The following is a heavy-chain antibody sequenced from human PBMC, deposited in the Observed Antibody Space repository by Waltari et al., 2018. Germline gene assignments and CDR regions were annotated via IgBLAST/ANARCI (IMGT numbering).Heavy chain of an antibody. D-gene: IGHD5-12*01. Sequence: EVQLLESGGGLVQHGGSLRLPCAASGFSFGGLGMNWVRQAPGKGLEWVSALSGSGATTYYADSVRGRFTVSRDNSRNTVYLQMNSLRAEDTALYYCAKAFRGYSGSYFDIWGRGTLVAVSA. CDR1: GFSFGGLG. CDR3: AKAFRGYSGSYFDI. CDR2: LSGSGATT. V-gene: IGHV3-23*01. J-gene: IGHJ4*02.